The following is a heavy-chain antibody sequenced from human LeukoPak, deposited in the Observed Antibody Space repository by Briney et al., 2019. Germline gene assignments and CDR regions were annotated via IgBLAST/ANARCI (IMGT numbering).Heavy chain of an antibody. Sequence: PGGSLRHSCAASGFTFSSYWMSWVRQAPGKGLEWVANIKQDGSEKYYVDSVRGRFTISRDNAKNSLYLQMNSLRAEDTAVYYCARAFLEWLSSSDYWGQGTLVTVSS. D-gene: IGHD3-3*02. CDR3: ARAFLEWLSSSDY. CDR1: GFTFSSYW. V-gene: IGHV3-7*04. CDR2: IKQDGSEK. J-gene: IGHJ4*02.